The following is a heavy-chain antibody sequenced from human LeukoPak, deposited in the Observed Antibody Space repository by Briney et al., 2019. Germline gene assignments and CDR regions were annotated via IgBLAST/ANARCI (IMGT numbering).Heavy chain of an antibody. V-gene: IGHV3-23*01. CDR1: GHPFNSYG. CDR2: ISGSGGST. Sequence: SGGSLSLSCAASGHPFNSYGMSWVRHPPEKGLEWVSAISGSGGSTYYADSVKGRFTISRDNAKTSLYLQRNSLRAEDTAVYYCAELGITMIGGVWGKGTTVTISS. CDR3: AELGITMIGGV. D-gene: IGHD3-10*02. J-gene: IGHJ6*04.